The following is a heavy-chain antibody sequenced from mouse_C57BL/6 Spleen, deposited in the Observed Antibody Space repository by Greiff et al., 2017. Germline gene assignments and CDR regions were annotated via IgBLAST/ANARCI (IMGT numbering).Heavy chain of an antibody. CDR3: AREGSGYVDYFDY. Sequence: EVMLVESGGGLVKPGGSLKLSCAASGFTFSSYAMSWVRQTPEKRLEWVATISDGGSYTYYPDNVKGRFTISRDNAKNNLYLQMSHLKSEDTAMYYCAREGSGYVDYFDYWGQGTTLTVSS. CDR1: GFTFSSYA. V-gene: IGHV5-4*01. D-gene: IGHD3-2*02. J-gene: IGHJ2*01. CDR2: ISDGGSYT.